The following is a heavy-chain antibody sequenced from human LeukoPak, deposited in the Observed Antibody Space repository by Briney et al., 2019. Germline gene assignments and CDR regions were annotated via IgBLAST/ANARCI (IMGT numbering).Heavy chain of an antibody. V-gene: IGHV3-23*01. D-gene: IGHD6-19*01. CDR1: GFTFSSYA. Sequence: GGSLRLSCAASGFTFSSYAMSWVRQAPGKGLKWVSAISGSGGSTYHADSVKGRFTISRDNSKNTLYLQMNSLRAEDTAVYYCAKVWQWLYFDYWGQGTLVTVSS. CDR2: ISGSGGST. CDR3: AKVWQWLYFDY. J-gene: IGHJ4*02.